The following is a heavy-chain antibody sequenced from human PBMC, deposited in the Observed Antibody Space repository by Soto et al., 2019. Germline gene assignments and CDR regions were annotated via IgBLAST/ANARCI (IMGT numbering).Heavy chain of an antibody. CDR3: ASSSLYGMDV. Sequence: QLRLQESGPGLVKPSETLSLTCSVSGGSINRSPYYWDWIRQSPGKGLEWIGSVYETGRSNHNPLLKSRVTMTVATSRNQFSLKLSSVIAADTAVYYCASSSLYGMDVWGQGTTVTVSS. CDR2: VYETGRS. CDR1: GGSINRSPYY. V-gene: IGHV4-39*07. J-gene: IGHJ6*02.